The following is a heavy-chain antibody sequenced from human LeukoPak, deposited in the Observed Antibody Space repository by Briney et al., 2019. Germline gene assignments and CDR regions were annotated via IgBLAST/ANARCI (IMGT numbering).Heavy chain of an antibody. V-gene: IGHV3-30*16. Sequence: GGSLSLSCAASRFTFSTYAMHWVRHAPGQRLEWVAVIAYDGSNKYYADSVKGRFTISRDNSKNTLYLQMNSLRVEDTAVYYCAREGGRLMVYASDAFDIWGQGTMVTVSS. CDR3: AREGGRLMVYASDAFDI. CDR2: IAYDGSNK. D-gene: IGHD2-8*01. CDR1: RFTFSTYA. J-gene: IGHJ3*02.